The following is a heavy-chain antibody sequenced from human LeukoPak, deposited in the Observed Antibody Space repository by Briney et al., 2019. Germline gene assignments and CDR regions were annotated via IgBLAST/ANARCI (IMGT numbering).Heavy chain of an antibody. CDR2: ISAYYGNT. CDR1: GYTFTSYG. Sequence: GASVKVSCKASGYTFTSYGISWVRQAPGQGLEWMGWISAYYGNTNYAQKLQGRVTMTTDTSTSTAYMELRSLRSDDTAVYYCARELLCSGGSCYALYYGMDVWGQGTTVTVSS. V-gene: IGHV1-18*01. D-gene: IGHD2-15*01. J-gene: IGHJ6*02. CDR3: ARELLCSGGSCYALYYGMDV.